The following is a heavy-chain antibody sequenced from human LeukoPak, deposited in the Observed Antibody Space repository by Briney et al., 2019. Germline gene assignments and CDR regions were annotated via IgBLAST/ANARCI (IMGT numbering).Heavy chain of an antibody. Sequence: SETLSLTCTVSGGSIDSRSYYWDWIRQAPGKGLEWIGTIYHSGSTEYNPSLKSRVAIFVDTSKNQFSLILHSVAAADTAVHYCARRSEFDNTHYHYFDYWGQGALVTVSS. J-gene: IGHJ4*02. CDR1: GGSIDSRSYY. CDR2: IYHSGST. D-gene: IGHD2-15*01. V-gene: IGHV4-39*01. CDR3: ARRSEFDNTHYHYFDY.